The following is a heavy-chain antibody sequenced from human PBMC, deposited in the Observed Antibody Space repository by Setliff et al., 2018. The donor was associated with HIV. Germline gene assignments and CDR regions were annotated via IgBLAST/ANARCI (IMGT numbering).Heavy chain of an antibody. CDR3: ARISWLGESTPDY. Sequence: PSETLSLTCAVSGGSVSSSNWWSWVRQPPGKGLEWIGEIYPNGNTYYSPSLKSRVTISVDRSKNQFSLKLISVTAADTAVYYCARISWLGESTPDYWGQGTLVTVSS. V-gene: IGHV4-4*02. CDR2: IYPNGNT. CDR1: GGSVSSSNW. J-gene: IGHJ4*02. D-gene: IGHD3-10*01.